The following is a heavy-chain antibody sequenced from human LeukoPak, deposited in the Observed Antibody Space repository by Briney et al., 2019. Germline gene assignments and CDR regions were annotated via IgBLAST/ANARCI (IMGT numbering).Heavy chain of an antibody. Sequence: PSETLSLTCAVYGGSFSGYYWSWIRQPPGKGLEWIGEINHSGSTNYNPSLKSRVTISVDTSKNQFSLKLSSVTAADTAVYYCARRGRFLRAPLDPWGQGTLVTVSS. D-gene: IGHD3-3*01. CDR3: ARRGRFLRAPLDP. V-gene: IGHV4-34*01. J-gene: IGHJ5*02. CDR1: GGSFSGYY. CDR2: INHSGST.